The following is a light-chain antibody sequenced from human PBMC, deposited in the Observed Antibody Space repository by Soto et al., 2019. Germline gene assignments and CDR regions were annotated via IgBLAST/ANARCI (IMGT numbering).Light chain of an antibody. CDR2: GAS. CDR1: QSVSSN. J-gene: IGKJ1*01. V-gene: IGKV3-15*01. Sequence: EIVMTQSPATLSVSPGERATLSCRARQSVSSNLAWYQQKPGQAPRLLMYGASTRATGITDRFSGSGSGTEFTLTISSLQSEDFAVYYCQQHNNWPPWTFGQGTKVEIK. CDR3: QQHNNWPPWT.